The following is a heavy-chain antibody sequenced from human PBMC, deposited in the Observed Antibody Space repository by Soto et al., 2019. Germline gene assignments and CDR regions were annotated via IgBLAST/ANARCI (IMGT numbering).Heavy chain of an antibody. CDR2: ISGSGGST. V-gene: IGHV3-23*01. D-gene: IGHD6-25*01. J-gene: IGHJ6*02. CDR1: GFTFSSYA. Sequence: EVQLLESGGGLVQPGGSLRLSCAASGFTFSSYAMSWVRQAPGKGLEWVSAISGSGGSTYYADSVKGRFTISRDNSKNKLYLQMNSLRAEDTAGYYCAKPHSSGVGGGEEYYYYYGMDVWGQGTTVTVSS. CDR3: AKPHSSGVGGGEEYYYYYGMDV.